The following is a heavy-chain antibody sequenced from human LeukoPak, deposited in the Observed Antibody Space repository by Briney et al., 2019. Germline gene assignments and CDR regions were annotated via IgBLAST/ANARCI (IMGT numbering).Heavy chain of an antibody. Sequence: GGSLRLSCAASGFTFSSYAMHWVRQAPGKGLEWVAVISYDGSNKYYADSVKGRFTISRDNSKNTLYLQMNSLRAEDTAVYYCARDRSSRLPQYCSSTSCYSNWFDPWGQGTLVTVSS. D-gene: IGHD2-2*01. V-gene: IGHV3-30*04. J-gene: IGHJ5*02. CDR2: ISYDGSNK. CDR1: GFTFSSYA. CDR3: ARDRSSRLPQYCSSTSCYSNWFDP.